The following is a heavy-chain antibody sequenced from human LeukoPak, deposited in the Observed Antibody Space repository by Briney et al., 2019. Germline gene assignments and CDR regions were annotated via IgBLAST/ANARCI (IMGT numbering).Heavy chain of an antibody. CDR1: GYSVSSDYY. J-gene: IGHJ4*02. Sequence: SETLSLTCTVSGYSVSSDYYWGWIRQPPGKGLEWIGNIYHDGSTYYNPSLKSRVTISVDTSKNRFSLKLSSVTAADTAVYYCAREGVITIVRGVNFGYWGQGTLVSVSS. D-gene: IGHD3-10*01. CDR2: IYHDGST. CDR3: AREGVITIVRGVNFGY. V-gene: IGHV4-38-2*02.